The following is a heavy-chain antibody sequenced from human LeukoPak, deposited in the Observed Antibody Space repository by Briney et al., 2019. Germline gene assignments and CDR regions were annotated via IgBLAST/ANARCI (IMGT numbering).Heavy chain of an antibody. CDR2: ISSSGSYI. Sequence: GGSLRLSCAASGFTFSSYSMNWVRQAPGKGLEWVSSISSSGSYIYYADSVKGRFTISRDNAKNSLYLQMNSLRAEDTAVYYCARDGDSGSYIASFDYWGQGTLVTVSS. CDR1: GFTFSSYS. V-gene: IGHV3-21*01. CDR3: ARDGDSGSYIASFDY. D-gene: IGHD1-26*01. J-gene: IGHJ4*02.